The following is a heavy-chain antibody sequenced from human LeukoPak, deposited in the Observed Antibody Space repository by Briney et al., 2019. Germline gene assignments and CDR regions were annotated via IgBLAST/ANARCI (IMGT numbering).Heavy chain of an antibody. V-gene: IGHV3-9*03. Sequence: HSGGSLRLSCAASGFTFDDYAMHWVRQAPGKGLEWVSGISWNSGSIGYADSVRGRFTISRDNAKNSLYLQMNSLRAEDMALYYCAKGAAILDDNWFDPWGQGTLVTVSS. D-gene: IGHD2-2*01. CDR1: GFTFDDYA. J-gene: IGHJ5*02. CDR3: AKGAAILDDNWFDP. CDR2: ISWNSGSI.